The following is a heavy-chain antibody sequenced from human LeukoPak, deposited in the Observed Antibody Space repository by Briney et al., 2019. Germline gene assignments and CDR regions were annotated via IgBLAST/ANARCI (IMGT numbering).Heavy chain of an antibody. D-gene: IGHD6-19*01. CDR2: IYSGGST. Sequence: GGSLRLSCAASGFTVSSNYMSWVRQAPGKGLEWVSVIYSGGSTYYADSVKGRFTISRDNSKNTLYLQMNGLRAEDTAVYYCASSSVAGNSLFDYWGQGTLVTVSS. J-gene: IGHJ4*02. V-gene: IGHV3-53*01. CDR1: GFTVSSNY. CDR3: ASSSVAGNSLFDY.